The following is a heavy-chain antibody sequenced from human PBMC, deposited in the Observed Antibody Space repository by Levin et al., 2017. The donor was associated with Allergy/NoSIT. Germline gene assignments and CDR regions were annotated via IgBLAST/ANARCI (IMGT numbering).Heavy chain of an antibody. CDR2: ISAIGAVT. D-gene: IGHD2-15*01. V-gene: IGHV3-23*01. Sequence: PGGSLRLSCAASGFTFSSYAMNWVRQAPGKGLEWVSTISAIGAVTYYADSVKGRFTVSRDNSKNTLYLQMNTLRAEDTAVFYCAKGESGVYRPHFDYWGQGTLVTVSS. CDR1: GFTFSSYA. J-gene: IGHJ4*02. CDR3: AKGESGVYRPHFDY.